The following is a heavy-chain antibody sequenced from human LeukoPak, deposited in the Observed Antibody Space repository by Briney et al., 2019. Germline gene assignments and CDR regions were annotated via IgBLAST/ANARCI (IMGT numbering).Heavy chain of an antibody. CDR2: ICSGGST. D-gene: IGHD1-14*01. Sequence: PSETLSLTCTVSGGSISSSPCYWGWIRQSPGKGLEWFGTICSGGSTYYNPSLKSRVTISVDTSKNQFSLKLNSLTAADTAVYYCVKDRGNHVTDYWGQGTLVTVSS. CDR1: GGSISSSPCY. J-gene: IGHJ4*02. CDR3: VKDRGNHVTDY. V-gene: IGHV4-39*07.